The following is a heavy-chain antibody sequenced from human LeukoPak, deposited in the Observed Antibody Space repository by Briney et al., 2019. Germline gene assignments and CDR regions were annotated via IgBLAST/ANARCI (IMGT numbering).Heavy chain of an antibody. CDR1: GFTFDDYA. J-gene: IGHJ3*02. Sequence: PGGSLRLSCAASGFTFDDYAMHWVRQAPGKGLEWVSSISWNSGTIVYADSVKGRFTISRDNAKNSLYLQMNSLRPEDTALYFCGKVGDYDGSGPSGALDIWGQGTKVTVSS. CDR2: ISWNSGTI. D-gene: IGHD3-22*01. V-gene: IGHV3-9*01. CDR3: GKVGDYDGSGPSGALDI.